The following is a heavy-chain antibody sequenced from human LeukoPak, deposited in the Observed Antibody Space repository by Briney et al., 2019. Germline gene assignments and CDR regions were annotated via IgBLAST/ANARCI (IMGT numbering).Heavy chain of an antibody. V-gene: IGHV3-23*01. J-gene: IGHJ4*02. CDR1: GFTFSTYG. D-gene: IGHD5-18*01. CDR2: ISTNGHNA. Sequence: GGSLRLSCAASGFTFSTYGMGWVRQAPGKGPEWVAAISTNGHNAYYPDSVKGRFTISRDNSENTLYLQMNTLRAEDTAVYYCAKGHTGYFFTIDYWSQGTLVTVSS. CDR3: AKGHTGYFFTIDY.